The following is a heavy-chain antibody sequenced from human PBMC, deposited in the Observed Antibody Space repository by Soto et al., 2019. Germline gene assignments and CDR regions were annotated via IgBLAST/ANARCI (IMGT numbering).Heavy chain of an antibody. D-gene: IGHD7-27*01. CDR1: GGAIDRGGYY. V-gene: IGHV4-31*03. J-gene: IGHJ6*02. CDR2: IYYTGSA. Sequence: SETLSLTCKVSGGAIDRGGYYWCWIRQHPGKGLEWIGHIYYTGSAYYKPSLESRVSMSIDTSKNQFSLELISVTAADTAVYYCARVGTSYARRGLDVWGQGTTVTVSS. CDR3: ARVGTSYARRGLDV.